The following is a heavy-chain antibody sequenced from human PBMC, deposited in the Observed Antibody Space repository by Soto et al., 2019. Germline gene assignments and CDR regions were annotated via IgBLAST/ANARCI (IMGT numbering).Heavy chain of an antibody. CDR3: ARGRYGDY. J-gene: IGHJ4*02. CDR1: GYGFTTYG. D-gene: IGHD1-1*01. V-gene: IGHV1-18*01. CDR2: ISAHNGNT. Sequence: QVHLVQSGAEVKKPGASVKVSCKGSGYGFTTYGITWVRQAPGQGLEWMAWISAHNGNTNYAQKLQCRVNVTRDTSASTAYMELRSLRSDDTAVYYCARGRYGDYWGQGALVTVSS.